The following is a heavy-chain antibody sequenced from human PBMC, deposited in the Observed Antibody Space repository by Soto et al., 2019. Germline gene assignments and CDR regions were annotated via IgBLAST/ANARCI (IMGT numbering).Heavy chain of an antibody. CDR1: GASISGFY. J-gene: IGHJ5*02. Sequence: SETLSLTCTVSGASISGFYWSWIRKSAGQGLEWIGRIYATGTTDYNPSLKSRVMMSVDTSKKQFSLKLRSVTAADTAVYYCVRDGTKTLRDWFDPGGQGISVTSPQ. V-gene: IGHV4-4*07. CDR3: VRDGTKTLRDWFDP. CDR2: IYATGTT. D-gene: IGHD1-1*01.